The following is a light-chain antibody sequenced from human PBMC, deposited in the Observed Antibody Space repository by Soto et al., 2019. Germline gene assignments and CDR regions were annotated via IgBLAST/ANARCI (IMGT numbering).Light chain of an antibody. V-gene: IGKV1-9*01. CDR3: QQLNTYPLT. CDR2: AAS. CDR1: QGISSY. Sequence: IHFTHSPSSLSASVGDRVTITCRASQGISSYLAWYQQEPGKAPKLLIYAASTLQSGVPSRFSGSGSGTDFTLTISSLQPEDFATYYCQQLNTYPLTFGQGTKVDIK. J-gene: IGKJ1*01.